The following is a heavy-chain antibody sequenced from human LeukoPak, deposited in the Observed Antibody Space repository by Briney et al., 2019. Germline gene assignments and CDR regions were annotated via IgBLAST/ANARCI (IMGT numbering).Heavy chain of an antibody. D-gene: IGHD6-13*01. CDR3: ARGSPAAGTGLYGMDV. J-gene: IGHJ6*02. V-gene: IGHV1-2*02. CDR2: INPNSGGT. CDR1: GYTFTGYY. Sequence: ASVKVSCKASGYTFTGYYMHWVRQAPGQGLEWMGWINPNSGGTNYAQKFRGRVTMTRDTSISTAYMELSRLRSEDTAVYYCARGSPAAGTGLYGMDVWGQGTTVTVSS.